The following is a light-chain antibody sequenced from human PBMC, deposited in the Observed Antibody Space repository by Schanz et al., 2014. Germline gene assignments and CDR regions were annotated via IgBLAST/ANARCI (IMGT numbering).Light chain of an antibody. J-gene: IGLJ3*02. Sequence: QTVVTQEPSLTVSPGGTVTLTCASSTGPVNTGYYANWFQQKPGQPPRALIYNINMRHPWTPARISGSLLGGRAALTLSGVQPEDEADYYCLLYHGGAQVFGGGTKLTVL. CDR1: TGPVNTGYY. CDR2: NIN. V-gene: IGLV7-43*01. CDR3: LLYHGGAQV.